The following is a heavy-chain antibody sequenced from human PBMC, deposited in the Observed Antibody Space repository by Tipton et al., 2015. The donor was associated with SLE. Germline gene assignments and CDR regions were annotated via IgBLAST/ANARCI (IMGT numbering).Heavy chain of an antibody. V-gene: IGHV4-34*01. J-gene: IGHJ4*02. CDR3: ARSYGEGDFDY. CDR2: INHSGST. D-gene: IGHD4-17*01. Sequence: TLSLTCAVYDGSFSGYYWSWIRQPPGKGLEWIGEINHSGSTNYNPSLKSRVTISVDTSKNQFSLKLSSVTAADTAVYYCARSYGEGDFDYWGQGTLVTVSS. CDR1: DGSFSGYY.